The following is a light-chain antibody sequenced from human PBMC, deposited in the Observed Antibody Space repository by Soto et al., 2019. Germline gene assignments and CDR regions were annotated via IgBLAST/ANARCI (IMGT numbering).Light chain of an antibody. CDR3: QQLHDYPIT. CDR2: AAS. J-gene: IGKJ5*01. Sequence: DIQMTHSPSSLSASVGDRVTITCRASQGITTHINWFHQKAWKAPNLLISAASSLQSGVPSSLTGSGAGTDFTLTISSLQPEDFATYYCQQLHDYPITFGKGTRLEIK. V-gene: IGKV1-17*01. CDR1: QGITTH.